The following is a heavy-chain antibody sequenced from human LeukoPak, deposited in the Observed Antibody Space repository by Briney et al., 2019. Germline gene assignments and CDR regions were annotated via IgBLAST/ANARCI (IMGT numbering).Heavy chain of an antibody. J-gene: IGHJ4*02. CDR1: GHSIGAGFV. V-gene: IGHV4-38-2*02. D-gene: IGHD1-14*01. CDR3: ARRGSITGWSFDY. CDR2: IFHNGNT. Sequence: SETLSLTCTVSGHSIGAGFVWGWIRQSPGKGLEWIGNIFHNGNTYYNPSLNGRVTMSPDTSRNQFSLTLTSVTAADTAVYFCARRGSITGWSFDYWGLGSLVTLSS.